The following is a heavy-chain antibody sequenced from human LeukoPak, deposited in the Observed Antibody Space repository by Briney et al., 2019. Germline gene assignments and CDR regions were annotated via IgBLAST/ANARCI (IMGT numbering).Heavy chain of an antibody. CDR2: ISYDGSNK. V-gene: IGHV3-30*18. D-gene: IGHD2-21*02. Sequence: GGSLRLSCAASGFTFSSYGMHWVRQAPGKGLEWVAVISYDGSNKYYADSVKGRFTISRDNSKNTLYLQMNSLRAEDTAVYYCAKDSVVTAIPDYWGQGTLVTVSS. CDR3: AKDSVVTAIPDY. CDR1: GFTFSSYG. J-gene: IGHJ4*02.